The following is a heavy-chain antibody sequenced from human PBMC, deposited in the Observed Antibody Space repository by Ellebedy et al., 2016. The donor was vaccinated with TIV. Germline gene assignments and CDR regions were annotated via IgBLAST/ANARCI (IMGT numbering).Heavy chain of an antibody. J-gene: IGHJ4*02. Sequence: GGSLRLSCAASGFTFSSYAMHWVRQAPGKGLEWVAVISFDGSTKYYADSVKGRFTISRDNSRNTLYLQMNSLRAGDTAVYYCARDLLPYGSGSYFDYWGQGTLVTVSS. CDR1: GFTFSSYA. V-gene: IGHV3-30-3*01. CDR3: ARDLLPYGSGSYFDY. CDR2: ISFDGSTK. D-gene: IGHD3-10*01.